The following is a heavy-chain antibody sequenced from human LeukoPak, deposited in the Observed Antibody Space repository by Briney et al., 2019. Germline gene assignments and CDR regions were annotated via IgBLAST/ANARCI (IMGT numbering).Heavy chain of an antibody. Sequence: GSSVKVSCKASGGTFSSYAISWVRQAPGQGLEWMGRVIPILGIANYAQKFQGRVTITADKSTSTAYMELSSLRSEDTAVYYCVALTHIVGATIDYWGQGTLVTVSS. V-gene: IGHV1-69*04. CDR2: VIPILGIA. CDR1: GGTFSSYA. CDR3: VALTHIVGATIDY. J-gene: IGHJ4*02. D-gene: IGHD1-26*01.